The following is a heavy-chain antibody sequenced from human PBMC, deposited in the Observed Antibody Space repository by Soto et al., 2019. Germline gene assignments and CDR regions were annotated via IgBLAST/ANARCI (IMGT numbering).Heavy chain of an antibody. CDR1: GFSLSTSGMC. CDR2: IDWDDDK. Sequence: SGPTLVNPTQTLTLTCTFSGFSLSTSGMCVSWIRQPPGKALEWLALIDWDDDKYYSTSLKTRLTISKDTSKNQVVLTMTNMDPVDTATYYCARIRNTRGSGWYYFDYWGQGTLVTVS. CDR3: ARIRNTRGSGWYYFDY. J-gene: IGHJ4*02. D-gene: IGHD6-19*01. V-gene: IGHV2-70*01.